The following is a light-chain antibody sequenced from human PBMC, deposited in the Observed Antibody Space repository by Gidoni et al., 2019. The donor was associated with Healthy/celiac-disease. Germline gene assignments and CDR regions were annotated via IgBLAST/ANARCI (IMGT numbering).Light chain of an antibody. CDR2: GNR. CDR1: SSNIGAGYD. Sequence: QSVLTQPPSVSGAPGQRVTIPCTGSSSNIGAGYDVPWYQQLPGTAPKLLIHGNRNRPSGVPDRFSGSKSGTSASLAITGLQAEDEADYYCQSYDSSLSGYVFGTGTKVTVL. J-gene: IGLJ1*01. V-gene: IGLV1-40*01. CDR3: QSYDSSLSGYV.